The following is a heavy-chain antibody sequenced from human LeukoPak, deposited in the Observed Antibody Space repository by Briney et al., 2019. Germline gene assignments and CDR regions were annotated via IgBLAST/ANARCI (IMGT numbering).Heavy chain of an antibody. CDR1: GFTFSSYG. Sequence: GGSLRLSCAASGFTFSSYGMHWVRQAPGKGLEGVAVISYDGSNKYYAASVKGRFTISRDNSKNTLYLQMNSLRAEDTAVYYCAKDPRPYGSGSYYPPGWWGQGTLVTVSS. D-gene: IGHD3-10*01. J-gene: IGHJ4*02. V-gene: IGHV3-30*18. CDR2: ISYDGSNK. CDR3: AKDPRPYGSGSYYPPGW.